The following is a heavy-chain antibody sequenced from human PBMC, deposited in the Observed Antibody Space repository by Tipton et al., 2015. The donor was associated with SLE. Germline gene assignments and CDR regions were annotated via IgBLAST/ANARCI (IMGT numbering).Heavy chain of an antibody. Sequence: TLSLTCTVSGGSISSYYWSWIRQPPGKGLEWIGYIYYSGSTDYNPSLKSRVTISVDTSKNQFSLKLSSVTAADTAVYYCARGIWIVVVPAAQDYYYMDVWGKGTTVTVSS. V-gene: IGHV4-59*12. CDR2: IYYSGST. J-gene: IGHJ6*03. CDR1: GGSISSYY. D-gene: IGHD2-2*01. CDR3: ARGIWIVVVPAAQDYYYMDV.